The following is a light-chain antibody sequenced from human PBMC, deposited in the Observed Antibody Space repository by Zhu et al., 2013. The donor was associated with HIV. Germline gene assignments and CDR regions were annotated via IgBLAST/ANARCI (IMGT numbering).Light chain of an antibody. CDR1: QSLLHSNGYNY. CDR2: LGS. V-gene: IGKV2-28*01. CDR3: MQVLQTPYS. J-gene: IGKJ2*03. Sequence: DIVMTQSPLSLPVTPGEPASISCRSSQSLLHSNGYNYLDWYLQKPGQSPQLLIYLGSNRASGVPDRFSGSGSGTDFTLKISRVEAEDVGVYYCMQVLQTPYSFGQGTKLEI.